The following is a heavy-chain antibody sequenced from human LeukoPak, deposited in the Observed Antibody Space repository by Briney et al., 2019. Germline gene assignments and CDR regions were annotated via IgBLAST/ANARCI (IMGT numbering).Heavy chain of an antibody. V-gene: IGHV3-48*03. D-gene: IGHD3-10*01. CDR2: ISSSGTTV. CDR1: GFTFRSYE. CDR3: ARSIKGDSDH. J-gene: IGHJ4*02. Sequence: GGSLRLSCAASGFTFRSYEMNWVRQAPGKGLDRVSYISSSGTTVYYADSVKGRFTVSRDNAKNSLYLQMNSLRAEDTAVYYCARSIKGDSDHWGQGTLVTVSS.